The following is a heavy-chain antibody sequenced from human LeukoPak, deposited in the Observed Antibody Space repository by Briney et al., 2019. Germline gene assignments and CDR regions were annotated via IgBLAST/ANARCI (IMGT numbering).Heavy chain of an antibody. CDR3: AKDRGGSYYYYYYMDV. CDR1: GFTFSSYG. Sequence: GGSLRLSCAASGFTFSSYGMHWVRQVPGKGLEWVAFIRYDGSTKYYADSVKGRFTISRDNSKDTLYLQMNSLRAEDTAVFYCAKDRGGSYYYYYYMDVWGKGTTVTVSS. J-gene: IGHJ6*03. V-gene: IGHV3-30*02. CDR2: IRYDGSTK. D-gene: IGHD2-15*01.